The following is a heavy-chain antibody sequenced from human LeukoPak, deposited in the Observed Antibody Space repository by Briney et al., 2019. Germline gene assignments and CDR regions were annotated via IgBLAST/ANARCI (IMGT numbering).Heavy chain of an antibody. CDR3: VSIPDSADFPSWSVP. CDR2: ISSSNDYI. Sequence: KTGGCLRLSCAASGFTFSTSTMNWVRQAPGKGLEWVLSISSSNDYIYYADSVKGRFTISRDNAKNSLYLQMNLLRAEDTAVYYRVSIPDSADFPSWSVPSGQGKLFTVSS. V-gene: IGHV3-21*01. CDR1: GFTFSTST. D-gene: IGHD3-22*01. J-gene: IGHJ5*02.